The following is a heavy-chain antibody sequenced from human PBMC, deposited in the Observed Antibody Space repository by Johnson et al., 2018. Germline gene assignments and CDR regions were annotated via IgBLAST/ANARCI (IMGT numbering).Heavy chain of an antibody. J-gene: IGHJ1*01. CDR1: GFTFSSSS. CDR2: ISGSGGRI. V-gene: IGHV3-23*04. CDR3: AKKREWELA. D-gene: IGHD1-26*01. Sequence: LVQSGGGLVQPGGSLRLSCAASGFTFSSSSMNWVRQAPGKGLECVSSISGSGGRISYADSVRGRFTISRDKSQNTVYLQMNSLRDGDMAVYFWAKKREWELAWGQGTLVTVSS.